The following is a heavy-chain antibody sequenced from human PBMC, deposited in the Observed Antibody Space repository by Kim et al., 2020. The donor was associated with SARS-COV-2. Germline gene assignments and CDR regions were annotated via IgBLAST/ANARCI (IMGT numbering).Heavy chain of an antibody. Sequence: DSGKGRFTISRDNSKNTLYLQMNSLRAEDTAVYYCAKDMSDYYGSGSSDYWGQGTLVTVSS. V-gene: IGHV3-23*01. D-gene: IGHD3-10*01. CDR3: AKDMSDYYGSGSSDY. J-gene: IGHJ4*02.